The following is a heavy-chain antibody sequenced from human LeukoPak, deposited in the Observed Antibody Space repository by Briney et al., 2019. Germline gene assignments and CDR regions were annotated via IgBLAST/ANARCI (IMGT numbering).Heavy chain of an antibody. CDR2: IYTSGST. D-gene: IGHD2-2*01. CDR3: ARDACSSTSCSDAFDI. V-gene: IGHV4-4*08. J-gene: IGHJ3*02. Sequence: SETLSLTCTVSGGSINNYYWSWIRQPPGKGLEWIGYIYTSGSTNYNPSLKSRVTISVDTSKNQFSLKVSSVTAADTAVYYCARDACSSTSCSDAFDIWGQGTMVTVSS. CDR1: GGSINNYY.